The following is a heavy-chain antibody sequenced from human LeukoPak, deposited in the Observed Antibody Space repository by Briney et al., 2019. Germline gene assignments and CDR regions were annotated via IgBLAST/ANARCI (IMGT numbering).Heavy chain of an antibody. D-gene: IGHD5-12*01. CDR2: SYYTGSA. V-gene: IGHV4-59*01. CDR3: ARDVEFRYGGYEVGTFDI. Sequence: SETLSLNCTVSGGSISSYYWNWIRQSPGKGLEWIGLSYYTGSANYNPSLKSRVTISVDTSKNQFSPKLSSVTAADTAVYYCARDVEFRYGGYEVGTFDIWGQGTLVTVSS. CDR1: GGSISSYY. J-gene: IGHJ3*02.